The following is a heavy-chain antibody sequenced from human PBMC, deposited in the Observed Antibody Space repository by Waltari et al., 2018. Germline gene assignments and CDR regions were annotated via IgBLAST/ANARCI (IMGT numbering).Heavy chain of an antibody. Sequence: EVQLVESGGGLVQPGGSLRLSCAVSGFTFSNYHIPWVRQGPGKGLVWVSRVKGDGSSTTYADSVQGRFTISRDNARNTLYLQMNSLRPEDTAMYYCARGGDNSNWYPGYFDLWGQGTLVTVSS. J-gene: IGHJ4*02. V-gene: IGHV3-74*03. CDR3: ARGGDNSNWYPGYFDL. D-gene: IGHD6-13*01. CDR1: GFTFSNYH. CDR2: VKGDGSST.